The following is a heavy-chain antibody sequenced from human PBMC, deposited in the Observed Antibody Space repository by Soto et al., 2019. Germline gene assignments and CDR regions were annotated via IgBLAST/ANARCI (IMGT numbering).Heavy chain of an antibody. CDR1: GFTFSSYA. J-gene: IGHJ2*01. CDR3: AKDPTPQVGPNWYFDL. CDR2: ISGSGGST. V-gene: IGHV3-23*01. D-gene: IGHD1-26*01. Sequence: GGSLRLSCAASGFTFSSYAMSWVRQAPGKGLEWVSAISGSGGSTYYADSVKGRFTISRDNSKNTLYLQMNSLRAEDTAVYYCAKDPTPQVGPNWYFDLWGRGTLVTVSS.